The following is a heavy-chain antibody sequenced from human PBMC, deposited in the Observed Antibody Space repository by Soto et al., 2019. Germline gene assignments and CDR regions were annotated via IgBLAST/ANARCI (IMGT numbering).Heavy chain of an antibody. J-gene: IGHJ4*02. D-gene: IGHD6-19*01. V-gene: IGHV3-9*01. CDR3: AKDYRGGEVVAGANDY. CDR2: ISWNSGSI. CDR1: GFTFDDYA. Sequence: GGSLRLSCAASGFTFDDYAMHWVRQAPGKGLEWVSGISWNSGSIGYADSVKGRFTISRDNAKNSLYLQMNSLRAEDTALYYCAKDYRGGEVVAGANDYWGQGTLVTVSS.